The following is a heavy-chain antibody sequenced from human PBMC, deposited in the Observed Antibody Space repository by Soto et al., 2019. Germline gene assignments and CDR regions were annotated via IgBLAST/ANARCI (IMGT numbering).Heavy chain of an antibody. V-gene: IGHV1-8*01. CDR2: MNPNSGNT. CDR1: GYTFTSYD. Sequence: ASVKVSCKASGYTFTSYDINWVRQATGQGLEWMGWMNPNSGNTGYAQKFQGRVTMTRNTSISTAYMELSSLRSEDTAVYYCASAGGAAAGTSMYYYYYYGMDVWGQGTTVTVS. CDR3: ASAGGAAAGTSMYYYYYYGMDV. J-gene: IGHJ6*02. D-gene: IGHD6-13*01.